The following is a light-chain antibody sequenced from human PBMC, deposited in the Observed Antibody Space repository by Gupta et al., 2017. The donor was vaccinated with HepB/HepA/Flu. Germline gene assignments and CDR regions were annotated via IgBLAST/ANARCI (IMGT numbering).Light chain of an antibody. CDR3: QQANTFPLT. J-gene: IGKJ4*01. V-gene: IGKV1-12*01. Sequence: DIQMTQSPSSVYASAGDRVTITCRASQNVNRWLAWYQQKPGKAPKLLIYTTSILQTGVPSRFSGSGSGTDFTLTISSLQPEDSATYYCQQANTFPLTFGGGTKVEIK. CDR2: TTS. CDR1: QNVNRW.